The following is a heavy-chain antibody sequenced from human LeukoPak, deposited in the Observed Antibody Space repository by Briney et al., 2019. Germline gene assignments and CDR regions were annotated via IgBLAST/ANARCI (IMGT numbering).Heavy chain of an antibody. V-gene: IGHV3-7*01. CDR2: IKGDGSET. CDR1: GFPFSINW. J-gene: IGHJ4*02. D-gene: IGHD1-26*01. Sequence: PGGSLRLSCAASGFPFSINWMSWVRQAPGKGLEWVANIKGDGSETSYVDSVKGRFTISRDNTRNSLYLQMNSLRADDTATYYCTRDDFSVSYCDWGQGTLVTVSS. CDR3: TRDDFSVSYCD.